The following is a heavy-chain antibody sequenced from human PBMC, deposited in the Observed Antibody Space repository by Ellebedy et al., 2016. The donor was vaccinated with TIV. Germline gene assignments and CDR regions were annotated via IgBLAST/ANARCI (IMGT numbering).Heavy chain of an antibody. J-gene: IGHJ5*02. D-gene: IGHD3-10*01. V-gene: IGHV5-51*01. Sequence: GESLKISCQASGYSFTNYWIGWVRQMPGKGLEWMGIIYPGDSDTRYSPSFEGQVTISVDKSISTAYLQWNSLKASDTATYYCARLSGRGFDPWGQGTLVSVSS. CDR1: GYSFTNYW. CDR3: ARLSGRGFDP. CDR2: IYPGDSDT.